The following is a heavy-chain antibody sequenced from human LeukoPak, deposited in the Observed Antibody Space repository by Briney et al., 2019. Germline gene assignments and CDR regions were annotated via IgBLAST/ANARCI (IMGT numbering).Heavy chain of an antibody. CDR2: IIPIFGTA. CDR1: GGTFSSYA. CDR3: ARELWFGATCFDP. V-gene: IGHV1-69*06. Sequence: GASVKVSCKASGGTFSSYAISWVRQAPGQGLEWMGGIIPIFGTANYAQKFQGRVTITADKSTSTAYMELSSLRSEDTAVYYCARELWFGATCFDPWGQGTLVTVSS. J-gene: IGHJ5*02. D-gene: IGHD3-10*01.